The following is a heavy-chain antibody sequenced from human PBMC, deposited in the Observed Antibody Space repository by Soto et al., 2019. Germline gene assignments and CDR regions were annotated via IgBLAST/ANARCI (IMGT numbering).Heavy chain of an antibody. V-gene: IGHV1-18*01. J-gene: IGHJ4*02. CDR3: ASYVRRYCYSTSCHYYFDY. D-gene: IGHD2-2*01. Sequence: ASVKSSCKASGYTFTSYGICWPRQAPGQGLEWMGWISAYNGDTNSAPKVQGRVTMTTDTSTSTAYMERRSLRADDTAVYYCASYVRRYCYSTSCHYYFDYWGQRSQLSVSS. CDR1: GYTFTSYG. CDR2: ISAYNGDT.